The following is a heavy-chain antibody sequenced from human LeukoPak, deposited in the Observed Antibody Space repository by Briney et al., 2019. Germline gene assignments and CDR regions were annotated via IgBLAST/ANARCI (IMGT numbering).Heavy chain of an antibody. D-gene: IGHD1-26*01. CDR1: GGSIRTYY. J-gene: IGHJ4*02. V-gene: IGHV4-59*01. Sequence: PSETLSLTCTVSGGSIRTYYWSWIRQPPGKGLEWIGYIYYSGSTNYNPSHKSRVTISVDTSKNQFSLKLTSVTAADTAVYYCARAVGATNGDSDYWGQGTLVTVSS. CDR3: ARAVGATNGDSDY. CDR2: IYYSGST.